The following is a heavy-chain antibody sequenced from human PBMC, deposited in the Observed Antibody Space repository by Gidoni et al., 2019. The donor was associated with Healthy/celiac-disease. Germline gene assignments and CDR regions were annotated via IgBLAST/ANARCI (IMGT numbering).Heavy chain of an antibody. J-gene: IGHJ6*04. CDR3: ARAAAIFGVVTDPEPQWPNMDV. Sequence: QVQLQESGPGLVKPSQTLSLTCAVSGGSISRGGYSWSRIRQPPGKGLEWIGYIYYSGSTYYNPSLKSRVTISVDTSKNQFSLKLSSVTAADTAVYYCARAAAIFGVVTDPEPQWPNMDVWGKGTTVTVSS. CDR1: GGSISRGGYS. CDR2: IYYSGST. V-gene: IGHV4-30-4*07. D-gene: IGHD3-3*01.